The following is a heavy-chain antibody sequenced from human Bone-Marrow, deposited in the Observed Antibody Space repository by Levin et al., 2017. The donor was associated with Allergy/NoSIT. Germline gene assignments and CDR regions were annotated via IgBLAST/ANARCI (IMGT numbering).Heavy chain of an antibody. CDR1: GFSFSDYW. D-gene: IGHD2-2*01. J-gene: IGHJ6*02. CDR3: ARPSGAPSKMDV. V-gene: IGHV3-74*01. CDR2: IKRDGSST. Sequence: GGSLRLSCEASGFSFSDYWMHWVRQAPGKGLVWVSRIKRDGSSTNYADSVKGRFTISRDNAKNTLYLQMNSLRVEDTGVYYCARPSGAPSKMDVWGRGTTVIVSS.